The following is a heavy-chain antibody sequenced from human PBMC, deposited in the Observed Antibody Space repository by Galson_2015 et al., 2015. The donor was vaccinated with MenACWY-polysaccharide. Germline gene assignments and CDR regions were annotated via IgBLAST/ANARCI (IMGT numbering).Heavy chain of an antibody. CDR3: AKGQVSYYGSGSYPDS. D-gene: IGHD3-10*01. CDR2: ISGSGGST. V-gene: IGHV3-23*01. Sequence: SLRLSCAASGFTFSSYAMSWVRQAPGKGLEWVSAISGSGGSTYYADSVKGRFTISRDKSKNTLYLQMNSLRAEDTAVYYCAKGQVSYYGSGSYPDSWGQGTLVTVSS. J-gene: IGHJ4*02. CDR1: GFTFSSYA.